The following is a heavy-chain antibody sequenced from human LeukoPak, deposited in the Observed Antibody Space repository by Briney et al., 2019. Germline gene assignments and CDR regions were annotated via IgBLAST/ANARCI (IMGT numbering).Heavy chain of an antibody. CDR2: IKEDGSEK. CDR3: TRATASNWFDP. V-gene: IGHV3-7*01. CDR1: GFTFSRYW. J-gene: IGHJ5*02. Sequence: QPGGSLRLSCTASGFTFSRYWMSWVRQAPGKGLEWVANIKEDGSEKYYVDSVKGRFTISRDNAKNSLYPQMNSLRAEDTAVYYCTRATASNWFDPWGQGTLVTVSS.